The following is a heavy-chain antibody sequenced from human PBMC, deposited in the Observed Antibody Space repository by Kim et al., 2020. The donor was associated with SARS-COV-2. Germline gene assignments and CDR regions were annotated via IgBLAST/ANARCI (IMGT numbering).Heavy chain of an antibody. Sequence: ASVKVSCTASGYTFTGYYMNWVRQAPGQGLEWMGRINPNTGGTSYAQKFQGRVTMTSDTSTSTAYMELSSLTSEDTAVYYCVRFISNYWYFDLWGRGTLVTVSS. CDR1: GYTFTGYY. J-gene: IGHJ2*01. V-gene: IGHV1-2*06. D-gene: IGHD3-3*02. CDR2: INPNTGGT. CDR3: VRFISNYWYFDL.